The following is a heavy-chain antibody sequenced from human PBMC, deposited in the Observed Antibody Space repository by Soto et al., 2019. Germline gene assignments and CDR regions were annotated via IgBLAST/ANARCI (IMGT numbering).Heavy chain of an antibody. V-gene: IGHV4-34*01. CDR2: INHSGST. Sequence: SETLSLTCAVYGGSFSGYCWSWIRQPPGKGLEWIGEINHSGSTNYNPSLKSRVTISVDTSKNQFSLKLSSVTAADTAVYYCARRVTRYCSGGSCYGRSNWFDPWGQGTLVTVSS. CDR1: GGSFSGYC. J-gene: IGHJ5*02. CDR3: ARRVTRYCSGGSCYGRSNWFDP. D-gene: IGHD2-15*01.